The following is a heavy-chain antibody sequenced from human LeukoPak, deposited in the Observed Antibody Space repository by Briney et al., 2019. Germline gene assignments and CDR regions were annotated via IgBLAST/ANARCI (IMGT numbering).Heavy chain of an antibody. J-gene: IGHJ5*02. V-gene: IGHV3-30*02. CDR1: GFTFSSYG. D-gene: IGHD5-18*01. CDR3: AKEPEAYSYGYGGNWFDP. Sequence: GGSLRLSCAASGFTFSSYGMHWVRQAPGKGLEWVAFIRYDGSNKYYADSVKGRFTISRDNSKNTLYLQMNSLRAEDTAVYYCAKEPEAYSYGYGGNWFDPWGQGTLVTVSS. CDR2: IRYDGSNK.